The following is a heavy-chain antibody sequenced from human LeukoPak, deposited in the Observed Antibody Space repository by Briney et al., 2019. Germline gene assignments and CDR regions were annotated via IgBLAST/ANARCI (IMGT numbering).Heavy chain of an antibody. CDR2: INPNSGGT. V-gene: IGHV1-2*02. CDR1: GYTFIGYY. J-gene: IGHJ5*02. D-gene: IGHD2-2*01. CDR3: ARTYCGSTSCANWFDP. Sequence: ASVKVSCKASGYTFIGYYIHWVRQAPGQGLEWMGWINPNSGGTNYAQKFQGRVTMTRDTSISTAYMELSRLRSDDTAVYYCARTYCGSTSCANWFDPWGQGTLVTVSS.